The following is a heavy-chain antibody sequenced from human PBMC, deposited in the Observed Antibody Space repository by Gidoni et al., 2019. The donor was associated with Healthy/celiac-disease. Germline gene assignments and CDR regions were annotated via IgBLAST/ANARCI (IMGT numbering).Heavy chain of an antibody. CDR3: TTHRITIFGVVTDY. Sequence: EVQLVESGGGLVKPGGSLRLSCAASGFTFSNAGMSWVRQAPGKGLEWVGRIKSKTDGGTTDYAAPVKGRFTISRDDSKNTLYLQMNSLKTEDTAVYYCTTHRITIFGVVTDYWGQGTLVTVSS. V-gene: IGHV3-15*01. CDR2: IKSKTDGGTT. D-gene: IGHD3-3*01. J-gene: IGHJ4*02. CDR1: GFTFSNAG.